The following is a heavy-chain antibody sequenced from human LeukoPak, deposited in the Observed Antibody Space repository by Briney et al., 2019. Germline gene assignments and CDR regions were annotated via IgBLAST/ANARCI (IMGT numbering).Heavy chain of an antibody. CDR1: GFTFSSYA. CDR2: IYSGGST. CDR3: AREGPGSYFDY. V-gene: IGHV3-66*01. Sequence: PGGSLRLSCAASGFTFSSYAMSWVRQAPGKGLEWVSVIYSGGSTYYADSVKGRFTISRDNSKNTLYLQMNSLRAEDTAVYYCAREGPGSYFDYWGQGTLVTVSS. J-gene: IGHJ4*02.